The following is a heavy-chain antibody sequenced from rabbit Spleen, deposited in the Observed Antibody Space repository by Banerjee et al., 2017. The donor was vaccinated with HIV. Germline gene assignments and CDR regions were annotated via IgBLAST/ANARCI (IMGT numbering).Heavy chain of an antibody. CDR1: GFDFTSYY. CDR3: ARVVVAGVDWLDL. V-gene: IGHV1S7*01. CDR2: IDPVFGIT. J-gene: IGHJ6*01. Sequence: QLKESGGGLVQPGGSLKLSCKASGFDFTSYYINWVRQAPGKGLEWIGYIDPVFGITYYANWVNGRFSISRENAQNTVLLQMTSLTAADTATYFCARVVVAGVDWLDLWGPGTLVTVS. D-gene: IGHD4-1*01.